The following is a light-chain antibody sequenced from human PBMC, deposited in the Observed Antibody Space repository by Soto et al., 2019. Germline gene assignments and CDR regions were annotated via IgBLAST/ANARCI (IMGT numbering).Light chain of an antibody. Sequence: EIVMTQSPATLSVSPGERATLSCRASQSVSSNLAWYQQKPGQTPKLLIYVASTRATGIPARFSGSGSGTEFTLTIRSLQSADFAVYYCQQYNVWPLTFGGGTKVEFK. V-gene: IGKV3-15*01. CDR3: QQYNVWPLT. J-gene: IGKJ4*01. CDR2: VAS. CDR1: QSVSSN.